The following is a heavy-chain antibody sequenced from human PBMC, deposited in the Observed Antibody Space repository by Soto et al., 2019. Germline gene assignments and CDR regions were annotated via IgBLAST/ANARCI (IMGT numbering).Heavy chain of an antibody. CDR3: ARGGCMTTVTPFVY. Sequence: EVQLVESGGGLVKPGGSLRLSCAASGFTFSSYSMNWVRQAPGKGLEWVSSISSSSSYIYYADSVKGRFTISRDNAKNSLYLQMNSLRAEDTAVYYCARGGCMTTVTPFVYWGQGTLVTVSS. V-gene: IGHV3-21*01. D-gene: IGHD4-4*01. CDR2: ISSSSSYI. J-gene: IGHJ4*02. CDR1: GFTFSSYS.